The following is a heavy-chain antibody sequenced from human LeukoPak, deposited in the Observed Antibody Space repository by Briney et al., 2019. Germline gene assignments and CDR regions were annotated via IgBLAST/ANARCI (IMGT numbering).Heavy chain of an antibody. V-gene: IGHV4-34*01. J-gene: IGHJ4*02. D-gene: IGHD2-21*02. CDR3: ARRLLLFRNYFDY. CDR2: INHSGST. CDR1: GGSFSGYY. Sequence: SETLSLTCAVYGGSFSGYYWSWIRQPPGKGLEWIGEINHSGSTNYNTSLKSRVTISVDTSKNQFSLKLSSVTAADTAVYYCARRLLLFRNYFDYWGQGTLVTVSS.